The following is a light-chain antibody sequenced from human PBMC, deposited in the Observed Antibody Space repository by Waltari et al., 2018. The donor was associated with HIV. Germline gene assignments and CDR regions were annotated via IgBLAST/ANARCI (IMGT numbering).Light chain of an antibody. J-gene: IGKJ1*01. V-gene: IGKV3-20*01. Sequence: EIVLTQSPGTLSLSPGERATLSCRASQSVSSSSLAWYQQKPGQAPRLVIYDTSTRAAGVPDTFSGSGSGTDFTLTISRLEPEDLAVYYCQQYGISPWTFGQGTKVEMK. CDR1: QSVSSSS. CDR2: DTS. CDR3: QQYGISPWT.